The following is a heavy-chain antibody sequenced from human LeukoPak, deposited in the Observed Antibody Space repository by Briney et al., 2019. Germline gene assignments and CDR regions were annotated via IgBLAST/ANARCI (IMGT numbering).Heavy chain of an antibody. D-gene: IGHD7-27*01. CDR3: AREDDDWGPNTFDV. Sequence: GGSLRLSCAASGFTFSSYSMNWVRQAPGKGLEWVSYINSGSSYMYYPDSAKGRFTISRDNAKNSLYLQMDSLRDEDTAVYYCAREDDDWGPNTFDVWGQGTVVTVSS. V-gene: IGHV3-48*02. CDR2: INSGSSYM. J-gene: IGHJ3*01. CDR1: GFTFSSYS.